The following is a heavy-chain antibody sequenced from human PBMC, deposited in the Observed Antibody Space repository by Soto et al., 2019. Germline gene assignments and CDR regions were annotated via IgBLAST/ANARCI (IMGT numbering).Heavy chain of an antibody. J-gene: IGHJ5*02. V-gene: IGHV1-18*01. D-gene: IGHD2-2*01. CDR3: ARVVPGAEAWFGP. CDR1: GYTFSNYG. Sequence: ASVKVSCKTSGYTFSNYGITWVRQAPGQPLEWLGWISLYSDGTNYAQKFQGRVSMTTDTSTTTAYMELRSLRSDDTAVYSCARVVPGAEAWFGPWGQRTLVTVSS. CDR2: ISLYSDGT.